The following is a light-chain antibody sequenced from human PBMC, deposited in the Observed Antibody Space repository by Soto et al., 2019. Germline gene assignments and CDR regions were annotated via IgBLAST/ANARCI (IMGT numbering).Light chain of an antibody. CDR1: QSISSY. CDR3: QQSYSTPRT. CDR2: AAS. V-gene: IGKV1-39*01. Sequence: DIQITQSPSSLAASVIDIFTMTCVASQSISSYLNWYQQKPGKAPKLLIYAASSLQSGVPSRFSGSGSGTDFTLTISSLQPEDFATYYCQQSYSTPRTFGQGTKVDI. J-gene: IGKJ1*01.